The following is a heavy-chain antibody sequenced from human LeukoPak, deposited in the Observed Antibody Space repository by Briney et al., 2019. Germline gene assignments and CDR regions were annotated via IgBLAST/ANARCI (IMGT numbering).Heavy chain of an antibody. CDR3: ARTPITISPYNWFDP. D-gene: IGHD3-3*01. CDR2: IIPIFGTA. J-gene: IGHJ5*02. Sequence: SVKVSCKASGGTFISYAISWVRQAPGQGIEWMGRIIPIFGTANYAQKFQGRVTITTDESTSTAYMELSSLRSEDTAVYYCARTPITISPYNWFDPWGQGTLVTVSS. V-gene: IGHV1-69*05. CDR1: GGTFISYA.